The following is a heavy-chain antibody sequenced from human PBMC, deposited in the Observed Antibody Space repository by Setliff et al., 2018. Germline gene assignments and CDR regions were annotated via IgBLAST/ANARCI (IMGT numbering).Heavy chain of an antibody. CDR1: GGSISSSSYY. CDR3: ARAEYYYGSGSFHPHYMDV. V-gene: IGHV4-39*07. J-gene: IGHJ6*03. CDR2: IYYSGST. D-gene: IGHD3-10*01. Sequence: PSETLSLTCTVSGGSISSSSYYWGWIRQPPGKGLEWIGSIYYSGSTYYNPSLKSRVTISVDTSKNQFSLKLSSVTAADTAVYYCARAEYYYGSGSFHPHYMDVWGQGTTVTVSS.